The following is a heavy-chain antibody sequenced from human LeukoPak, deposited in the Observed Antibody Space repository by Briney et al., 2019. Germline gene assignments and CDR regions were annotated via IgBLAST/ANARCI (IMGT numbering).Heavy chain of an antibody. V-gene: IGHV1-2*06. CDR1: GYTFTGYY. CDR2: INPNSGGT. Sequence: ASVKVSCKASGYTFTGYYMHWVRQAPGQGLEWMGRINPNSGGTNYAQKFQGRVTVTRDTSISTAYMELSRLRSDDTAVYYCARVKGYYYDSSGYYYWGQGTLVTVSS. D-gene: IGHD3-22*01. J-gene: IGHJ4*02. CDR3: ARVKGYYYDSSGYYY.